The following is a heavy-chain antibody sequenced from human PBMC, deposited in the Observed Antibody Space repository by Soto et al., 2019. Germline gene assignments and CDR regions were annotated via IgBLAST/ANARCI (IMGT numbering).Heavy chain of an antibody. V-gene: IGHV3-30-3*01. CDR2: ISYDGSNK. Sequence: GGSLRLSCAASGFTFSSYAMHWVRQAPGKGLEWVAVISYDGSNKYYADSVKGRFTISRDNSKNTLYLQMNSLRAEDTAVYYCARASSKVYYYDSSGYYSPIGGSLNFDYWGQGTLVTVSS. CDR1: GFTFSSYA. J-gene: IGHJ4*02. D-gene: IGHD3-22*01. CDR3: ARASSKVYYYDSSGYYSPIGGSLNFDY.